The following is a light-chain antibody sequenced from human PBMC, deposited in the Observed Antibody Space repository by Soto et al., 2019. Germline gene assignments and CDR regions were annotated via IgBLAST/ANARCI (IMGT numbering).Light chain of an antibody. CDR3: LQHNSFPYT. J-gene: IGKJ2*01. CDR2: DAS. V-gene: IGKV3-15*01. CDR1: QGVYSN. Sequence: EIVMTQSPATLSVSPGERATLSCRASQGVYSNLAWYQQKPGQAPRLLIYDASTRATGIPARFSGSGSGTEFTLTISSLQSEDFATYYCLQHNSFPYTFGQGTKLEIK.